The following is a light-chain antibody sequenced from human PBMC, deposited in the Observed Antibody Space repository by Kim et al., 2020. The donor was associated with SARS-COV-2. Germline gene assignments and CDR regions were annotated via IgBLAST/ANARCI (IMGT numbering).Light chain of an antibody. J-gene: IGKJ1*01. CDR3: QQFSVWPPTWT. CDR1: QSVNTN. V-gene: IGKV3-15*01. CDR2: GAS. Sequence: EIVMTQSPVTLSVSPGESATLSCRASQSVNTNLVWLQQKPGQTPRLLMYGASIRATSVPTRFSGSGSGTDFTLTINSLQSEDFAVYYCQQFSVWPPTWTFGQGTKVEYQT.